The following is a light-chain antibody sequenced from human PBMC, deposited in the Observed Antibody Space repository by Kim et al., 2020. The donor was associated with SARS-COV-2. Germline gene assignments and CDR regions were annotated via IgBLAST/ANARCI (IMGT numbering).Light chain of an antibody. CDR3: QQSYSTPWT. CDR2: AAS. V-gene: IGKV1-39*01. Sequence: ASVGDRVTITCRASQSISSYLNWYQQKPGKAPKLLIYAASSLQSGVPSRSSGSGSGTDFTLTISSLQPEDFATYYCQQSYSTPWTFGQGTKVDIK. J-gene: IGKJ1*01. CDR1: QSISSY.